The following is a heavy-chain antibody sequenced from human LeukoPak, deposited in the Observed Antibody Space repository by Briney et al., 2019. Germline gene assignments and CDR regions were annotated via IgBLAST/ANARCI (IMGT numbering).Heavy chain of an antibody. CDR1: GFTFSSYA. CDR3: ANSNYPPFDY. Sequence: PGGSLRLSCAASGFTFSSYAMSWVRQAPGKGLEWVSAISGSGGSTYYADSVKGRFTISRDNSKNTLYLQMNSLRAEDTAVYYYANSNYPPFDYWGQGTLVTVSS. CDR2: ISGSGGST. J-gene: IGHJ4*02. V-gene: IGHV3-23*01. D-gene: IGHD4-11*01.